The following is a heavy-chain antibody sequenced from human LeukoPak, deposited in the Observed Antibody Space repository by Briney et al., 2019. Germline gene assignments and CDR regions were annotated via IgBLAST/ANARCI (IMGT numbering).Heavy chain of an antibody. CDR2: ITPIFGTA. J-gene: IGHJ4*02. Sequence: ASVKVSCKASGGTFSRFTISWVRQAPGQGFEWMGGITPIFGTANFAQKFQGRVSITADGSTSTAFMELSSLRSEDTAVYYCAREWGLESSGYYYAYWGQGTLVTISS. CDR1: GGTFSRFT. V-gene: IGHV1-69*13. D-gene: IGHD3-22*01. CDR3: AREWGLESSGYYYAY.